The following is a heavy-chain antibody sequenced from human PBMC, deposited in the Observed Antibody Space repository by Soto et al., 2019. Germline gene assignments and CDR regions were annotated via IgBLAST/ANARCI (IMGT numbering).Heavy chain of an antibody. D-gene: IGHD2-21*02. Sequence: QLQLVQSGAEVKKPGSSVKVSCKASGGTLSTYPVTWVRQAPGQGLEWMGGIIPVLDTTTYPPKFQDRITATADESTDTAYLEVNSIRSEDTAVYYCARVGTPLVTAGWFDPWGQGTLVTVSS. J-gene: IGHJ5*02. CDR3: ARVGTPLVTAGWFDP. V-gene: IGHV1-69*01. CDR2: IIPVLDTT. CDR1: GGTLSTYP.